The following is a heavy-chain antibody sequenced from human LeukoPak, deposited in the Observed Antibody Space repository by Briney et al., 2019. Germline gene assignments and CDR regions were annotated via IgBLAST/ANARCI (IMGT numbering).Heavy chain of an antibody. CDR2: IKQDGSEK. D-gene: IGHD2-21*02. CDR1: GFSFSSYW. V-gene: IGHV3-7*01. J-gene: IGHJ6*02. CDR3: ARYCGGDCYGMDV. Sequence: GALRLSCTASGFSFSSYWMSWVRQAPGKGLEWVANIKQDGSEKDYVDSAKGRFTISRDNPKNSLHLQMNSLRVEDTAVYYCARYCGGDCYGMDVWGQGTTVTVSS.